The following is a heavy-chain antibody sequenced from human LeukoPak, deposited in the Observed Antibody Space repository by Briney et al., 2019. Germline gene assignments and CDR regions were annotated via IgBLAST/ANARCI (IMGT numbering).Heavy chain of an antibody. V-gene: IGHV3-23*01. Sequence: GGSLRLSCAASGFTFSSYSMNWVRQAPGKGLEWVSSISGSGDSTFYADSVKGRFSISRDNSKNTLYLQMNSLRAEDTAVYYCAKSHYGDYKGAFDIWGQGTMVTVSS. CDR2: ISGSGDST. CDR1: GFTFSSYS. J-gene: IGHJ3*02. CDR3: AKSHYGDYKGAFDI. D-gene: IGHD4-17*01.